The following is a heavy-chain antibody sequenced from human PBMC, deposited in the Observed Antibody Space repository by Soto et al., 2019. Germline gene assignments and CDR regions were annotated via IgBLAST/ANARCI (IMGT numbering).Heavy chain of an antibody. CDR1: GGSISSYY. CDR2: IYYSGST. Sequence: QVQLQESGPGLVKPSETLSLTCTVSGGSISSYYWSWIRQPRGKGREWIGYIYYSGSTNYNPSLKSRVTISVDTSKNQFSLKLSSVTAADTAVYYCARSCSGGSCYYYYYGMDVWGQGTTVTVSS. CDR3: ARSCSGGSCYYYYYGMDV. J-gene: IGHJ6*02. V-gene: IGHV4-59*01. D-gene: IGHD2-15*01.